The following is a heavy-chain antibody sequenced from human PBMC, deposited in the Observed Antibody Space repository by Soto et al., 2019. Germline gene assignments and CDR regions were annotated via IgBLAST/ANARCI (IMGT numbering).Heavy chain of an antibody. J-gene: IGHJ4*02. V-gene: IGHV4-34*01. CDR2: ITHSGSS. Sequence: QVQLQQWGAGLLKPSETLSLTCAVYGGSFSGYYWSWIRQPPGKGLEWIGEITHSGSSNYNPSLKGRIPISVDTSKHQFSLKLRSVTAADAAVYYWARGQGGYCTNGVCYPILRQDLDYWGQGTLVTVSS. CDR3: ARGQGGYCTNGVCYPILRQDLDY. D-gene: IGHD2-8*01. CDR1: GGSFSGYY.